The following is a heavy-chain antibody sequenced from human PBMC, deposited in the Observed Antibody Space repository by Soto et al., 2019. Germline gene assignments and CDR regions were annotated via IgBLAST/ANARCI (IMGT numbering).Heavy chain of an antibody. CDR2: IIPIFGTA. V-gene: IGHV1-69*01. CDR1: GGTFSSYA. J-gene: IGHJ4*02. Sequence: QVQLVQSGAEVKKPGSSVKVSCKASGGTFSSYAISWVRQAPGQGLEWMGGIIPIFGTANYAQKFQGRVTITADESTSKAYMELSSLRSEDTAVYYCARPGRFLEGLTFDYWGQGTLVTVSS. D-gene: IGHD3-3*01. CDR3: ARPGRFLEGLTFDY.